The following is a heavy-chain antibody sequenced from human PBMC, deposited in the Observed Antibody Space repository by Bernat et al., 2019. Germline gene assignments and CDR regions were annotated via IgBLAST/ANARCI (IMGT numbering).Heavy chain of an antibody. CDR3: AGALPDVLTGYYHNYWYFDL. J-gene: IGHJ2*01. V-gene: IGHV4-31*03. CDR1: GGSISSGGYY. CDR2: IYYSGST. D-gene: IGHD3-9*01. Sequence: QVQLQESGPGLVKPSQTLSLTCTVSGGSISSGGYYWSWIRQHPGKGLEWIGYIYYSGSTYFNPSLKSRVTISVDTSKNQFSLKLSSVTAADTAVYYCAGALPDVLTGYYHNYWYFDLWGRGTLVTVSS.